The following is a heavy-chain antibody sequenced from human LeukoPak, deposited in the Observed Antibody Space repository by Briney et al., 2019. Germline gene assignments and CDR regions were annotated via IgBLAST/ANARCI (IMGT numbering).Heavy chain of an antibody. Sequence: GGSLRLSCAASEFSVGSNYMTWVRQAPGKGLEWVSSINTRGDNTYYGGSVKGRFTISRDNSKNTLYLQMNSLRAEDTGVYYCAKESSSSGWLDYWGQGTLVTVSS. J-gene: IGHJ4*02. CDR2: INTRGDNT. V-gene: IGHV3-23*01. CDR1: EFSVGSNY. D-gene: IGHD6-19*01. CDR3: AKESSSSGWLDY.